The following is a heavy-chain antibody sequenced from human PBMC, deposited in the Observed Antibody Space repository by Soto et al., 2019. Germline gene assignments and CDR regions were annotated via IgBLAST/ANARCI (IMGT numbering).Heavy chain of an antibody. J-gene: IGHJ4*02. CDR1: GFTFSSYA. CDR2: ISGSGGST. V-gene: IGHV3-23*01. D-gene: IGHD3-3*01. Sequence: GGSLRLSCAASGFTFSSYAMSWVRQAPGKGLEWVSAISGSGGSTYYADSVKGRFTISRDNSKNTLYLQMNSLRAEDTAVYYCAKDHYTVLRFLEWLFVFDYWGQGTLVTVSS. CDR3: AKDHYTVLRFLEWLFVFDY.